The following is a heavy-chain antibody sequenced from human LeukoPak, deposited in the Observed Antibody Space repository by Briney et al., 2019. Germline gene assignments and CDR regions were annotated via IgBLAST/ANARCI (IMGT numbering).Heavy chain of an antibody. CDR1: GFTLSTAS. Sequence: GGSLRLSCAAPGFTLSTASMNWVRQAPGKGLEWVSVIYSGGSTYYADSVKGRFTISRDNSKNTLYLQMNSLRAEDTAVYYCARGLTVAGTGGDYFDYWGQGTLVTVSS. CDR3: ARGLTVAGTGGDYFDY. D-gene: IGHD6-19*01. J-gene: IGHJ4*02. CDR2: IYSGGST. V-gene: IGHV3-53*01.